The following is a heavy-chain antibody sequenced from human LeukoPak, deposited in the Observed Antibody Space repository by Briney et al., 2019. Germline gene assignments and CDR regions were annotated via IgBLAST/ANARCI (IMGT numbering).Heavy chain of an antibody. CDR2: IYSGGST. CDR1: GFTVSSNY. D-gene: IGHD2-21*02. CDR3: ASSQHIVVVTAALGY. J-gene: IGHJ4*02. V-gene: IGHV3-53*01. Sequence: GGSLRLSCAASGFTVSSNYMSWVRQAPGKGLEWVSVIYSGGSTYYADSVKGRFTISRDNSKNTLYLQMNSLRAEDTAVYYCASSQHIVVVTAALGYWGQGTLVTVSS.